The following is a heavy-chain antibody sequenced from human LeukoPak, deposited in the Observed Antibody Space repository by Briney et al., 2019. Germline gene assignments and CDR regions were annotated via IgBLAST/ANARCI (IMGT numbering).Heavy chain of an antibody. CDR1: VDTFTSYA. Sequence: GSSVKLSCTGSVDTFTSYAISWVRQAPGQGLEWMGGIIPIFGMTNYTQKFPGRVTITTDKSTNTDYMELTGLRSEDTAVYYCAKIISIIRGARRSTGYGRDVWGRETTV. CDR3: AKIISIIRGARRSTGYGRDV. J-gene: IGHJ6*04. V-gene: IGHV1-69*17. CDR2: IIPIFGMT. D-gene: IGHD3-10*01.